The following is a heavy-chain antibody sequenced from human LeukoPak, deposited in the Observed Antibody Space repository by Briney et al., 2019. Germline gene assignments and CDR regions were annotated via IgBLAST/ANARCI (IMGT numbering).Heavy chain of an antibody. CDR2: INHSGST. Sequence: SETLSLTCAVYGGSFSGYYWSWIRQPPGKGLEWIGEINHSGSTNYNPSLKSRVTISVDTSKNQFSLKLSSVTAADTAVYYCARDVGSGSYFKAYYWGQGTLVTVSS. V-gene: IGHV4-34*01. D-gene: IGHD3-10*01. J-gene: IGHJ4*02. CDR1: GGSFSGYY. CDR3: ARDVGSGSYFKAYY.